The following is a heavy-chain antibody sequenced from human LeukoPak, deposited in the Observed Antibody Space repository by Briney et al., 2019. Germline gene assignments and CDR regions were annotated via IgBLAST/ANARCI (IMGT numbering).Heavy chain of an antibody. D-gene: IGHD3-3*01. V-gene: IGHV1-46*01. CDR3: AGGGDTIFGLDY. CDR1: GYSFTSNY. CDR2: IYPRDGST. J-gene: IGHJ4*02. Sequence: ASVKVSCKASGYSFTSNYIHWVRQAPGQGLEWMGMIYPRDGSTSYAQKFQGRVTVTRDTSTSTVYMDLSSLRSEDTAVYYCAGGGDTIFGLDYWGQGTLVTVSS.